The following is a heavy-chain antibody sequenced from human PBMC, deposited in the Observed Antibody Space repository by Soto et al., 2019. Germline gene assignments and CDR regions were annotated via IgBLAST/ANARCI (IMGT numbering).Heavy chain of an antibody. CDR2: ISAYNGDK. CDR3: ARTGGGMAARPLEY. CDR1: GYMFTTYG. Sequence: SVKVSCKTSGYMFTTYGMSWVRQAPGQGLEWMAWISAYNGDKKYAQKFQGRVTMTIDTSTSTVYMELRSLTSDDTATYYCARTGGGMAARPLEYWGQGTLVTVSS. V-gene: IGHV1-18*04. D-gene: IGHD6-6*01. J-gene: IGHJ4*02.